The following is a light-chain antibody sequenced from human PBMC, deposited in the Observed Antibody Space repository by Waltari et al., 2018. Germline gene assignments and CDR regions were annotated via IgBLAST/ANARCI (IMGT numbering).Light chain of an antibody. CDR1: QSVLYRSNNKNY. J-gene: IGKJ3*01. Sequence: DIVVTQSPYSLAVSLGERATINCKSSQSVLYRSNNKNYLAWYQQKPGQPPKLRIYWASTREAGVPDRFSGSGSGTDFTRTISSLQAEDVAVYYCQQYYSTIFTFGPGTKVDIK. CDR3: QQYYSTIFT. V-gene: IGKV4-1*01. CDR2: WAS.